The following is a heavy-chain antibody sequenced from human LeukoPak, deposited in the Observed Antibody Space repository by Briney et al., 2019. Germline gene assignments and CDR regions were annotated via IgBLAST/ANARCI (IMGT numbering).Heavy chain of an antibody. CDR2: ISYDGSNK. CDR1: GFTFSSYG. Sequence: GGSLRLSCAASGFTFSSYGMHWVRQAPGKGLEWVAVISYDGSNKYYGDSVKGRFTISRDNSKNTLYLQMNSLRAEDTAVYYCAKETGGGRYLTYHFDDWSQGALVTVSS. V-gene: IGHV3-30*18. D-gene: IGHD1-26*01. CDR3: AKETGGGRYLTYHFDD. J-gene: IGHJ4*02.